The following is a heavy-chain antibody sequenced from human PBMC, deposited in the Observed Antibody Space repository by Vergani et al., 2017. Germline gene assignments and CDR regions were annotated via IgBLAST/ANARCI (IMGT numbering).Heavy chain of an antibody. V-gene: IGHV1-18*01. CDR2: ISAYNGNT. CDR3: ARAPGLANYYGSGSYDYFDY. CDR1: GSTFTSYG. J-gene: IGHJ4*02. D-gene: IGHD3-10*01. Sequence: QVQLVQSGAEVKKPGASVKVSCKASGSTFTSYGISWVRQAPGQGLEWMGWISAYNGNTNYAQKLQGRVTMTTDTSTSTAYMELRSLRSDDTAVYYCARAPGLANYYGSGSYDYFDYWGQGTLVTVSS.